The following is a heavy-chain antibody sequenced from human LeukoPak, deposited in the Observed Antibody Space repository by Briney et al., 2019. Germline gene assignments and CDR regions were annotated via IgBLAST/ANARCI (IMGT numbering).Heavy chain of an antibody. CDR1: GGSISNYY. J-gene: IGHJ4*02. V-gene: IGHV4-59*01. CDR3: ARGVAVAVRYFDY. Sequence: TSETLSLTCTVSGGSISNYYWTWIRQPPGKGLEWIGYIYYSGSTNYNPSLKSRVTISVDTSKNQFSLKLSSVTAADTAVYYCARGVAVAVRYFDYWGQGTLVTVSS. CDR2: IYYSGST. D-gene: IGHD6-19*01.